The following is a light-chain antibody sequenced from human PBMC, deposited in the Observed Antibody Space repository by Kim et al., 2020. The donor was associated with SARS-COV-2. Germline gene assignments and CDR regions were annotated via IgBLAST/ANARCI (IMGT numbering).Light chain of an antibody. CDR2: NTF. V-gene: IGKV3-11*01. Sequence: EIVLTQSPATLSLSPGERATLSCRASESVSGSLVWYQQKPGRAPRLVIYNTFNRATGIPARFSGSGSGTDFTLTISSLEPEDFAVYYCQQRTSWPLTFVGGTKVDIK. CDR1: ESVSGS. J-gene: IGKJ4*01. CDR3: QQRTSWPLT.